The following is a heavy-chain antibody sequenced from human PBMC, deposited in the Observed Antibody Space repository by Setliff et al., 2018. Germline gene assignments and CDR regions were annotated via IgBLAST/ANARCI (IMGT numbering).Heavy chain of an antibody. V-gene: IGHV4-61*02. CDR1: GASIGSGSHY. Sequence: LSLTCTVSGASIGSGSHYWSWIRQPAGRGLEWIGRIYTSGTTNYSPSLKSRVSISSDTSKNVISLKLNSVTAADTAVYYCARDQWVRSPPLYFSYSMDVWGQGTTVTVSS. CDR2: IYTSGTT. CDR3: ARDQWVRSPPLYFSYSMDV. D-gene: IGHD5-12*01. J-gene: IGHJ6*02.